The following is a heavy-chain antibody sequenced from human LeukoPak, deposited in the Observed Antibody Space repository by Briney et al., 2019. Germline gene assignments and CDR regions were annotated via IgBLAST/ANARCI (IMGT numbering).Heavy chain of an antibody. CDR2: IYYSGST. V-gene: IGHV4-39*07. CDR3: AREGGNDSSGHGRNAFDI. D-gene: IGHD3-22*01. CDR1: GGSISSSSYY. J-gene: IGHJ3*02. Sequence: SETLSLTCTVSGGSISSSSYYWGWIRQPPGKGLEWIGSIYYSGSTYYNPSLKSRVTISVDTSKNQFSLKLSSVTAADTAVYYCAREGGNDSSGHGRNAFDIWGQGTMVTVSS.